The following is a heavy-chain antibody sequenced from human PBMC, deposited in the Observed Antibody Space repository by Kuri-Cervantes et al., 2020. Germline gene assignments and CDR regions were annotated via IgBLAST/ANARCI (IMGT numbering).Heavy chain of an antibody. J-gene: IGHJ3*02. Sequence: GGSLRLSCAASGFTFSSYDMHWVRQAPGKGLVWVSRINSDGSSTSYADSVKGRFTISRDNAKNTLYLQMNSLRAEDTAVYYCARTQTNTAMGRNAFDIWGQGTMVTVSS. CDR2: INSDGSST. V-gene: IGHV3-74*01. CDR3: ARTQTNTAMGRNAFDI. D-gene: IGHD5-18*01. CDR1: GFTFSSYD.